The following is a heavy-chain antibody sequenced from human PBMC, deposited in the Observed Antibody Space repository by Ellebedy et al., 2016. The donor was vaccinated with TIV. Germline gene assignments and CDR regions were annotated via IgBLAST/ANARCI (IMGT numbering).Heavy chain of an antibody. CDR1: GFSVSNNY. J-gene: IGHJ4*02. Sequence: GGSLRLSCTASGFSVSNNYMAWVRQAPGKGLEWVSVIHSDGTTNYADSGKGRFTISRDNSENTLHLQMDSLRVEDTAVYYCARDTHSYVRFDYWGQGTLVTVSS. D-gene: IGHD5-18*01. CDR2: IHSDGTT. V-gene: IGHV3-53*01. CDR3: ARDTHSYVRFDY.